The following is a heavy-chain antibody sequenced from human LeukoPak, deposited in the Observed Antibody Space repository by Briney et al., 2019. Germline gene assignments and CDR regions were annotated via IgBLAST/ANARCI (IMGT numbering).Heavy chain of an antibody. CDR3: ARALKRYFDWFVDY. D-gene: IGHD3-9*01. CDR2: IWYDGSNK. CDR1: GFTFSSYG. V-gene: IGHV3-33*01. J-gene: IGHJ4*02. Sequence: GGSLRLSCAASGFTFSSYGMHWVPQAPGKGLEWVAVIWYDGSNKYYADSVKGRFTISRDNSKNTLYLQMNSLRAEDTAVYYCARALKRYFDWFVDYWGQGTLVTVSS.